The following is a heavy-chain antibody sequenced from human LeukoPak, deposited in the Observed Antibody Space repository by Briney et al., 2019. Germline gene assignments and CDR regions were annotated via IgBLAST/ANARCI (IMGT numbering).Heavy chain of an antibody. CDR2: IIPIFGTA. J-gene: IGHJ5*02. CDR3: ATVITMIGNWFDP. V-gene: IGHV1-69*06. CDR1: GGTFSSYA. D-gene: IGHD3-22*01. Sequence: ASVKVSCKASGGTFSSYAISWVRQAPGQGLEWMGGIIPIFGTAIYAQKFQGRVTMTEDTSIDTAYMELSSLRSEDTAVYYCATVITMIGNWFDPWGQGTLVTVSS.